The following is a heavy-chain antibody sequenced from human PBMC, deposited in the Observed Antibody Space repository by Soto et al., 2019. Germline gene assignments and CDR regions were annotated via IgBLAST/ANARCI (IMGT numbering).Heavy chain of an antibody. Sequence: GGSLRLSCVASGFSFSSYAMSWVRQAPGKGLEWVSVISGSDGSTYYADSVKGRFTISRDNSKNTLYLQMNSLRAEDTAVYYCAKDRERDAWYEDYWGQGTLVTVSS. CDR3: AKDRERDAWYEDY. CDR1: GFSFSSYA. CDR2: ISGSDGST. J-gene: IGHJ4*02. V-gene: IGHV3-23*01. D-gene: IGHD6-13*01.